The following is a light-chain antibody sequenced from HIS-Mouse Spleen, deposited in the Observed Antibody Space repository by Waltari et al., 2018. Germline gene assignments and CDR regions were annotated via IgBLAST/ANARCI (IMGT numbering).Light chain of an antibody. V-gene: IGLV2-11*01. CDR1: SSDVGGFNY. CDR3: CSYAGSYTPWV. CDR2: DVS. Sequence: QSALTQPRSVSGSPGQSVTISCTGTSSDVGGFNYVSCYPQHPGKAPKLMIYDVSKRPSGVPDRFSGSKSGNTASLTISGLQAEDEADYYCCSYAGSYTPWVFGGGTKLTVL. J-gene: IGLJ3*02.